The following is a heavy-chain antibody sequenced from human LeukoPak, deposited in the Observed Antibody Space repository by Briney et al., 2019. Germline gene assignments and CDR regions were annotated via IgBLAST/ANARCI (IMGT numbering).Heavy chain of an antibody. CDR2: ISSSGDSS. Sequence: QAGGSLRLSCAASGLTFSIYAMSWVRQAPGKGLEWVSAISSSGDSSNYADSVKGRFTISRDNFKSTLYLQMNSLRAEDTALYYCAKSPLDCSSTTCPDYWGQGTLVTVSS. CDR1: GLTFSIYA. V-gene: IGHV3-23*01. D-gene: IGHD2-2*01. CDR3: AKSPLDCSSTTCPDY. J-gene: IGHJ4*02.